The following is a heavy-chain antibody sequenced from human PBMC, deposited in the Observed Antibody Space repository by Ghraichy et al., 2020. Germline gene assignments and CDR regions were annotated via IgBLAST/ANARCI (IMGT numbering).Heavy chain of an antibody. D-gene: IGHD5-18*01. CDR1: GGSISSYY. CDR3: AKGGWIQPFH. J-gene: IGHJ4*02. CDR2: IYYSGGT. V-gene: IGHV4-59*01. Sequence: SQTLSLTCTDSGGSISSYYWSWIRQSPGKGLEWIGYIYYSGGTNYNPSLKSRVTISVDTSKNQFSLKLSSVTAADTAVYYCAKGGWIQPFHWGQGTLVTVSS.